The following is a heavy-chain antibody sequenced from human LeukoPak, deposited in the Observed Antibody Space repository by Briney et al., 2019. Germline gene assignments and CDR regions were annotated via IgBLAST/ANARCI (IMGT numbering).Heavy chain of an antibody. CDR3: ARDSGGGLYYYYMDV. V-gene: IGHV1-2*02. D-gene: IGHD2-8*02. Sequence: ASVKVSCKASGYTFTGYYMHWLRQAPGQGLEWMGWINPNSGSTNYAQKFQGRVTMTRDTSISTAYMELSRLRSDDTAVYYCARDSGGGLYYYYMDVWGKGTTVTISS. CDR2: INPNSGST. J-gene: IGHJ6*03. CDR1: GYTFTGYY.